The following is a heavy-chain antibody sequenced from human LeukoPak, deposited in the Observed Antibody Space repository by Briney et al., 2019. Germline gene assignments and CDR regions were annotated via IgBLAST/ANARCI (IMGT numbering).Heavy chain of an antibody. CDR1: GFSFNRYA. D-gene: IGHD2-2*01. CDR3: AKDQLRYCSSTSCSLPDY. V-gene: IGHV3-30*02. J-gene: IGHJ4*02. CDR2: IRYDGSNK. Sequence: GGSLRLSCAASGFSFNRYAMTWVRQAPGKGLEWVAFIRYDGSNKYYADSVKGRFTISRDNSKNTLYLQMNSLRAEDTAVYYCAKDQLRYCSSTSCSLPDYWGQGTLVTVSS.